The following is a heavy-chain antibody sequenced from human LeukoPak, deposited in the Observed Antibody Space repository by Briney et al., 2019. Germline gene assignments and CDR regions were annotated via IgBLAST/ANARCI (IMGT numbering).Heavy chain of an antibody. CDR3: ARCSSGWTNWFDP. D-gene: IGHD6-19*01. V-gene: IGHV1-2*04. CDR2: INPNSGGT. Sequence: ASVKVSCKASGYTFTGYYMHWVRQAPGQGLEWMGWINPNSGGTNYAQKFQGWVTMTRDTSISTAYMELSRLRSDDTAVYYCARCSSGWTNWFDPWGQGTLVTVSS. J-gene: IGHJ5*02. CDR1: GYTFTGYY.